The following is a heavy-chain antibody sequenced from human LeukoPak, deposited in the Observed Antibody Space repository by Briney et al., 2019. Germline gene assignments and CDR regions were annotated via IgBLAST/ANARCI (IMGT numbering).Heavy chain of an antibody. V-gene: IGHV1-69*06. J-gene: IGHJ6*03. CDR1: GGTFSSYA. CDR2: IIPIFGTA. Sequence: EASVKVSCKASGGTFSSYAISWVRQAPGQGLEWMGGIIPIFGTANYAQKFQGRVTITADKSTSTAYMELSSLRSEDTAVYYCARGAITIFGVVPSQYYYDMDVWGKGTTVTVSS. CDR3: ARGAITIFGVVPSQYYYDMDV. D-gene: IGHD3-3*01.